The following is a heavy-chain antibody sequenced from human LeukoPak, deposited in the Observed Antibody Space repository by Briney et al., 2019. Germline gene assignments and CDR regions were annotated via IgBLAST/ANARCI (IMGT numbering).Heavy chain of an antibody. D-gene: IGHD1-1*01. J-gene: IGHJ6*02. CDR1: GFTFSSYA. CDR2: ISYDGSNK. V-gene: IGHV3-30*04. CDR3: ARATNWNHYYYYYGMDV. Sequence: GGSLRLSCAASGFTFSSYAMHWVRQAPGKGLEWVAAISYDGSNKYYADSVKGRFTISRDNSKNTLYLQMNSLRAEDTAVYYCARATNWNHYYYYYGMDVWGQGTTVTVSS.